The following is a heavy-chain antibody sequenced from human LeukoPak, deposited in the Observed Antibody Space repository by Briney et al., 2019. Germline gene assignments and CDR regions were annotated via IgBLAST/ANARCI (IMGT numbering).Heavy chain of an antibody. J-gene: IGHJ4*02. CDR3: AKDRSGYSHGAFDY. CDR2: ISTSGGNT. CDR1: GFTFSSYA. V-gene: IGHV3-23*01. Sequence: YPGGSLRLSCAASGFTFSSYAMSWVRQAPGKGLEWVSGISTSGGNTHYADSGKGRFTISRDNSKNTLYLQLNSLTAEDTAVYYCAKDRSGYSHGAFDYWGQGTLVTVSS. D-gene: IGHD5-18*01.